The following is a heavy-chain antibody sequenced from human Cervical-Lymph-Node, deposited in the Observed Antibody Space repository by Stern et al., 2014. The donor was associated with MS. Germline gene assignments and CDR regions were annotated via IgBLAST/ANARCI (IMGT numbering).Heavy chain of an antibody. CDR1: GGTFSKFP. CDR3: ALSSETSDRWYSLGYDL. D-gene: IGHD6-13*01. Sequence: QMQLVQSGAEVTKPGSSVKVSCKASGGTFSKFPSSWVRQAPGQGLVWMEGIFPVFGTPTYAQEFRGRVTITADVSTSTVYMELSSLRSDDTAVYYCALSSETSDRWYSLGYDLWGQGTLVTVSS. V-gene: IGHV1-69*01. J-gene: IGHJ5*02. CDR2: IFPVFGTP.